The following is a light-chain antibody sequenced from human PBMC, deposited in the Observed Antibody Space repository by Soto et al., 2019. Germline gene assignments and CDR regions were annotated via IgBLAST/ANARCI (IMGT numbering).Light chain of an antibody. CDR2: AAS. Sequence: MQMTQCPSSLSAAVGDRVTITCRASQGIGNDLGWYQQKSGKAPKLLIYAASTLQSGVPSRFSGSGSGTEFTLTISSLQPEDFATYYCQQLKSNLITFGQGTKV. CDR1: QGIGND. V-gene: IGKV1-17*01. J-gene: IGKJ1*01. CDR3: QQLKSNLIT.